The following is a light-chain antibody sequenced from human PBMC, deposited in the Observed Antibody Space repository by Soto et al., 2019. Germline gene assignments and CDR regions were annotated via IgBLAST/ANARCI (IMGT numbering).Light chain of an antibody. Sequence: DIQMTQSPSSLSASVRDRVTITCRASQGISNYLAWYQQKPGKVPKLLIYAASTLQSGVPSRFSGSGYGTDFTLTISSLQPEDVATYYCQKYDSAPWTFGQGNKVEIK. CDR3: QKYDSAPWT. V-gene: IGKV1-27*01. J-gene: IGKJ1*01. CDR2: AAS. CDR1: QGISNY.